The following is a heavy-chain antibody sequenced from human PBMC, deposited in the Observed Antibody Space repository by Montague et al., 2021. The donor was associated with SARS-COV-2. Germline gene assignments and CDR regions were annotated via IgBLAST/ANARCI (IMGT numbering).Heavy chain of an antibody. D-gene: IGHD1-7*01. CDR3: SRTYRGTFDF. CDR1: GGSFSAYY. V-gene: IGHV4-34*01. Sequence: SETLSLTCAVYGGSFSAYYWSWIRQPPRRGLEWIGEINHSGTTNYKSSLESRLSMSVDTSKNQFSLNLSSVTAADTAVYFCSRTYRGTFDFWGQGILVTVSS. CDR2: INHSGTT. J-gene: IGHJ4*02.